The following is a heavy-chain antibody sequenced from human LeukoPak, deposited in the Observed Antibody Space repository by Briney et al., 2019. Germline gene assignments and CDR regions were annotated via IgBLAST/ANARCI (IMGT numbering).Heavy chain of an antibody. CDR1: GGSISSYY. J-gene: IGHJ4*02. CDR3: ARLRGGNPSGFLYYFDY. CDR2: IYYSGST. D-gene: IGHD4-23*01. Sequence: SETLSLTCTVSGGSISSYYWSWIRQPPGKGLEWIGYIYYSGSTNYNPSLKSRVTISVDTSKNQFSPKLSSVTAADTAVYYCARLRGGNPSGFLYYFDYWGQGTLVTVSS. V-gene: IGHV4-59*08.